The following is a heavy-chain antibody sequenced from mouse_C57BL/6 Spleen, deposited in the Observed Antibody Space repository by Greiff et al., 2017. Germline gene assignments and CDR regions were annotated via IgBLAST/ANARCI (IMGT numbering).Heavy chain of an antibody. J-gene: IGHJ3*01. D-gene: IGHD1-1*01. V-gene: IGHV1-15*01. Sequence: VQLQQSGAELVRPGASVTLSCKASGYTFTDYEMHWVKQTPVHGLEWIGAIDPETGGTAYNQKFTGKAILTADKSSSTAYMELRSLTSEDSAVYYCTRSNGSSPAWFAYWGQGTLVTVSA. CDR2: IDPETGGT. CDR3: TRSNGSSPAWFAY. CDR1: GYTFTDYE.